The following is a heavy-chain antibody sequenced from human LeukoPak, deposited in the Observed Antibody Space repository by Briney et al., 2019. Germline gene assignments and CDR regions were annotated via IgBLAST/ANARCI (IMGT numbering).Heavy chain of an antibody. D-gene: IGHD3-22*01. V-gene: IGHV1-2*02. CDR2: INPNSGGT. CDR1: GCTFTGYY. CDR3: ARVDSSAPNTFDY. Sequence: ASVKVYCKASGCTFTGYYMHWVRQAPGQGLEWMGWINPNSGGTNYAQKFQGRVTMTRGTSISTAYMELSRLRSDDTAVYYCARVDSSAPNTFDYWGQGTLVTVSS. J-gene: IGHJ4*02.